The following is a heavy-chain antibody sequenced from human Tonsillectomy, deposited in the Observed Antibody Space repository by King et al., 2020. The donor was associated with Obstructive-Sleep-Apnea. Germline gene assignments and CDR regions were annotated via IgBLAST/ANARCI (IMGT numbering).Heavy chain of an antibody. CDR3: ARDRGGAGPTTTDY. CDR2: IISDESST. D-gene: IGHD1-1*01. J-gene: IGHJ4*02. Sequence: DVQLVESGGGLVQPGGSLRLSCAASGFTFRTSWMHWVRQAPGKGLVWFSRIISDESSTIYSDFVKGRFTISRDNAKNTLYLQMNSLRAEDTAVYYCARDRGGAGPTTTDYWGQGTLVTVSS. CDR1: GFTFRTSW. V-gene: IGHV3-74*01.